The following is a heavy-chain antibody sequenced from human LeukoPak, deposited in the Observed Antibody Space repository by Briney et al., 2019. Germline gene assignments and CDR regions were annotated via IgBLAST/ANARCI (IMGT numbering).Heavy chain of an antibody. CDR1: GXTFSKSW. V-gene: IGHV3-7*05. CDR3: ATWSSGWQFDF. Sequence: GGSLRLSCAASGXTFSKSWMTWVRQAPGRGLQWVAHIKEDGGGKYYVDSVEGRFTISRDNDKTSVYLQMNSLRAEDTAVYYCATWSSGWQFDFWGQGTLVTVSS. CDR2: IKEDGGGK. D-gene: IGHD6-19*01. J-gene: IGHJ4*02.